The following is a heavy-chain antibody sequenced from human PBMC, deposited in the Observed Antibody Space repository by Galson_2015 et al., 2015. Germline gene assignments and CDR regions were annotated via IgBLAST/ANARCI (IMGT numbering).Heavy chain of an antibody. J-gene: IGHJ3*01. D-gene: IGHD6-13*01. CDR2: FDPEDGQT. CDR1: GYTLTELS. Sequence: SVKVSCKVSGYTLTELSMHWVRQAPGKGLEWMGGFDPEDGQTKYAQNLQGRVTMTEDTSTNTAYMELSSLRSEDTAVYYCATGETWSLAVADFLKFGWGQGALVTVSS. V-gene: IGHV1-24*01. CDR3: ATGETWSLAVADFLKFG.